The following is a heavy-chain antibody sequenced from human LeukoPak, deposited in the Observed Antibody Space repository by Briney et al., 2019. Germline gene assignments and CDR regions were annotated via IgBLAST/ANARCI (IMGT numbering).Heavy chain of an antibody. CDR1: GGSFSGYY. CDR2: INHSGST. J-gene: IGHJ5*02. V-gene: IGHV4-34*01. D-gene: IGHD2-2*01. CDR3: AGGRFVVVPAAAADRGFDP. Sequence: SETLSLTCAVYGGSFSGYYWSWIRQPPGKGLEWIGEINHSGSTNYNPSLKSRVTISVDPSKNQFSLKLSSVTAADTAVYYCAGGRFVVVPAAAADRGFDPWGQGTLVTVSS.